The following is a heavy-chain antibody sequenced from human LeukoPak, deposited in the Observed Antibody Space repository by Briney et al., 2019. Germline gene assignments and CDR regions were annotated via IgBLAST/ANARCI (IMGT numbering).Heavy chain of an antibody. Sequence: GGSLRLSCAASGFTFRSYAMHWVRQAPGKGLEWVAVISYDGSNKYYADSVKGRFTISRDNSKNTLYLQMNSLRAEDTAVYYCARDLGGWYFDYWGQGTLVTVSS. CDR3: ARDLGGWYFDY. D-gene: IGHD6-19*01. V-gene: IGHV3-30-3*01. CDR2: ISYDGSNK. J-gene: IGHJ4*02. CDR1: GFTFRSYA.